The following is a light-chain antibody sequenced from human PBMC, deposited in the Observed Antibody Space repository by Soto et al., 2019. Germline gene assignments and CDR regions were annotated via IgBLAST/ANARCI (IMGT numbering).Light chain of an antibody. V-gene: IGLV7-46*01. J-gene: IGLJ3*02. Sequence: QAVVTQEPSLTVSPGGTVTLTCGSSTGAVTSGNYPYWFQKKPGQAPRTLIYDTTNKQSWTPARFSGSLLGGKAALTLAGAQTDDEADYYCLLSYSGTNWVFGGGTKLTVL. CDR2: DTT. CDR3: LLSYSGTNWV. CDR1: TGAVTSGNY.